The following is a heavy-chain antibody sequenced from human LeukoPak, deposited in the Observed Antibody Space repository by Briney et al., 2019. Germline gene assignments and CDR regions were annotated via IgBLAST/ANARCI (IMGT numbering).Heavy chain of an antibody. CDR1: GGSISSGGYY. V-gene: IGHV4-30-2*01. CDR3: ARSRKGILLWFGEDGFSQFDP. D-gene: IGHD3-10*01. CDR2: IYHSGST. J-gene: IGHJ5*02. Sequence: PSETLSLTCTVSGGSISSGGYYWSWIRQPPGKGLEWIGYIYHSGSTYYNPSLKSRVTISVDTSKNQFSLKLSSVTAADTAVYYCARSRKGILLWFGEDGFSQFDPWGQGTLVTVSS.